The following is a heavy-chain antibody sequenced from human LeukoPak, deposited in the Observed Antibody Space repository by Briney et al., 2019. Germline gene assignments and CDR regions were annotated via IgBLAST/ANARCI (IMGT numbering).Heavy chain of an antibody. V-gene: IGHV4-38-2*01. J-gene: IGHJ4*02. CDR1: NYSISIGYY. CDR3: ASGDGYTFFDY. D-gene: IGHD5-24*01. Sequence: SETLSLTCAVSNYSISIGYYWGWIRQPPGKGLEWIGNIYHSGATYYNPSLKSRVTVSVDTSKNQISLKLTSVTAPDTAVYYCASGDGYTFFDYWGPGILVTVSS. CDR2: IYHSGAT.